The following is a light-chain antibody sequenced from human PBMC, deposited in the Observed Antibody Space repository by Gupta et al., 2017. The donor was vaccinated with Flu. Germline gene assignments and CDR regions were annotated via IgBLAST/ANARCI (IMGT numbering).Light chain of an antibody. J-gene: IGKJ1*01. Sequence: KSSQSVLYSSNNKNYLAWYQQKPGQPPKLLIYWASTRESGVPDRFSGSGSGTDFTLTISSLQAEDVAVYYCQQYYSTPVWTFGQGTKVEIK. V-gene: IGKV4-1*01. CDR2: WAS. CDR1: QSVLYSSNNKNY. CDR3: QQYYSTPVWT.